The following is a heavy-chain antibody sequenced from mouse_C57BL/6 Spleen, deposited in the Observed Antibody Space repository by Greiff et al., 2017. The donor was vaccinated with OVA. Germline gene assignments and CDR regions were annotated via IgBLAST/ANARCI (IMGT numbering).Heavy chain of an antibody. CDR1: GYSFTSYY. CDR2: IYPGSGNT. Sequence: QVQLQQSGPELVKPGASVKISCKASGYSFTSYYIHWVKQRPGQGLEWIGWIYPGSGNTKYNEKFKGKATLTADTSSSTAYMQLSSLTSEDSAVYYCARQDYDEIAYWGQGTLVTVSA. D-gene: IGHD2-4*01. V-gene: IGHV1-66*01. J-gene: IGHJ3*01. CDR3: ARQDYDEIAY.